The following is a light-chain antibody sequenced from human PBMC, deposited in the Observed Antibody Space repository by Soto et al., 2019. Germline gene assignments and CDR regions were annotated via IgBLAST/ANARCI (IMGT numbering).Light chain of an antibody. J-gene: IGKJ1*01. Sequence: EIVMTQSPATLSVSPGERATLSCRASQSVSSNLAWYQQKPGQAPRLLIYDASTRATGIPARFSGSGSGTEFTLTISSLQSEDFAVYYCQQYNNRPPKTFGQGTKVDIK. CDR2: DAS. CDR3: QQYNNRPPKT. V-gene: IGKV3-15*01. CDR1: QSVSSN.